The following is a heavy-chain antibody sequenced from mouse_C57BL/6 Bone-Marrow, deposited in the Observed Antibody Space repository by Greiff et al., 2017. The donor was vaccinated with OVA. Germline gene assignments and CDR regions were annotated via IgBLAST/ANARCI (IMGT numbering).Heavy chain of an antibody. CDR3: AREGDSSGYVADY. J-gene: IGHJ4*01. Sequence: QVQLQQPGAELVKPGASVKLSCKASGYTFTSYWMQWVKQRPGQGLEWIGEIDPSDSYTNYNQKFKGKATLTVDTSSSTAYMQLSSLTSEDSAVYYCAREGDSSGYVADYWGQGTSVTVSS. CDR2: IDPSDSYT. CDR1: GYTFTSYW. D-gene: IGHD3-2*02. V-gene: IGHV1-50*01.